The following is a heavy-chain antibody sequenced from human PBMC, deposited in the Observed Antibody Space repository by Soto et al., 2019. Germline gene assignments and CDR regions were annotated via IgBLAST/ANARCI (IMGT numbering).Heavy chain of an antibody. D-gene: IGHD2-2*01. Sequence: QVKLVESGGGVVQPGRSLRLSCAASGFTFSSYAMHWVRQAPGKGLEWVAVISYDGSNKYYADSVKGRFTISRDNSKNTLYLQMNSLRAEDTAVYYCARDPRVVPAATRRREQIYYYGMDVWGQGTTVTVSS. V-gene: IGHV3-30-3*01. J-gene: IGHJ6*02. CDR1: GFTFSSYA. CDR3: ARDPRVVPAATRRREQIYYYGMDV. CDR2: ISYDGSNK.